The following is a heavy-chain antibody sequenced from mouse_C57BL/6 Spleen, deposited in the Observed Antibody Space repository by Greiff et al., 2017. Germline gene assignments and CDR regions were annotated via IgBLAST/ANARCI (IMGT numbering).Heavy chain of an antibody. CDR3: ARHLYGYDGDMDY. Sequence: EVQLVESGGGLVQPGGSLKLSCAASGFTFSDYYMYWVRQTPEKRLEWVAYISNGGGSTYYPDTVKGRFTISRDNAENTLYLQMSRLKTEDTAMYYCARHLYGYDGDMDYWGQGTSRTVSS. CDR1: GFTFSDYY. J-gene: IGHJ4*01. V-gene: IGHV5-12*01. CDR2: ISNGGGST. D-gene: IGHD2-2*01.